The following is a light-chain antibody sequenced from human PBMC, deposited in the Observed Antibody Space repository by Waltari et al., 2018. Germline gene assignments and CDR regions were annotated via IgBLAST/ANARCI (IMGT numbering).Light chain of an antibody. V-gene: IGKV3-20*01. CDR2: GAS. Sequence: DIVLTQSPGTLSLSPGERATLSCRASQSVSSSYLAWYQQKPGQPPRLLIYGASRRATGIPDRFSGIGSGTDFTLTINRLEPQDFAVYYCQYYATSPPDFGPGTKVDI. CDR1: QSVSSSY. J-gene: IGKJ3*01. CDR3: QYYATSPPD.